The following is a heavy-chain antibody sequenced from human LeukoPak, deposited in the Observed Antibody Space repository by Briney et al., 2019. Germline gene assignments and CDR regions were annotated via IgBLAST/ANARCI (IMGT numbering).Heavy chain of an antibody. J-gene: IGHJ5*02. CDR3: AREKQGYCSGGSCYSGWFDP. CDR2: INHSGST. Sequence: SETLSLTCAVYGGSFSGYYWSWIRQPPGKGLEWIGDINHSGSTNYNPSLKSRVTISVDTSKNQFSLKLSSVTAADTAVYYCAREKQGYCSGGSCYSGWFDPWGQGTLVTVSS. CDR1: GGSFSGYY. D-gene: IGHD2-15*01. V-gene: IGHV4-34*01.